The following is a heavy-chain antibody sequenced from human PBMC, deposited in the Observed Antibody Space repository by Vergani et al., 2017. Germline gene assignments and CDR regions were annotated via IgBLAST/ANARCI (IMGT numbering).Heavy chain of an antibody. Sequence: QVQLQESGPGLVKPSQTLSLTCSVSGDSISSGVYYWNWIRQHPGKGLEWIGYIYSTGSTHHNPSLRRRINMSVDTSKNQFSLKLNSVTAADTAMYYCGRMGGYDESDAFRIGYFDSWGPGILVTVSS. V-gene: IGHV4-31*03. CDR3: GRMGGYDESDAFRIGYFDS. J-gene: IGHJ4*02. CDR2: IYSTGST. D-gene: IGHD3-16*01. CDR1: GDSISSGVYY.